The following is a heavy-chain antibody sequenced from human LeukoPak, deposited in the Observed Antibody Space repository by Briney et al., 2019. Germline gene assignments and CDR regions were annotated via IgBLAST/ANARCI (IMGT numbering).Heavy chain of an antibody. Sequence: PSETLSLTCTVSGGSISSSKYHWGWIRQPPGKGLEWIGSIYYSGSAYYNPSLKSRVTMSVDTSKNQFSLKLSSVTAADTAVYYCARGATMVRGVSYIGRYYYYYMDVWGKGTTVTISS. V-gene: IGHV4-39*07. CDR1: GGSISSSKYH. CDR2: IYYSGSA. CDR3: ARGATMVRGVSYIGRYYYYYMDV. D-gene: IGHD3-10*01. J-gene: IGHJ6*03.